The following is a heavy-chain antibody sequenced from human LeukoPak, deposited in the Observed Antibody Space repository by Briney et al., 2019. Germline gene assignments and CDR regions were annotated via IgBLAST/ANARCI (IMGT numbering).Heavy chain of an antibody. D-gene: IGHD5-24*01. Sequence: PGGSLRLSCAASGFTFSDYTMNWVRQAPGKGLEWVSFISASGTSIYYADSVRGRSTISRDNAKNSLYLQMNSLRDEDTAVYYCARGLMAAIDYWGQGTLVTVSS. J-gene: IGHJ4*02. V-gene: IGHV3-21*01. CDR1: GFTFSDYT. CDR2: ISASGTSI. CDR3: ARGLMAAIDY.